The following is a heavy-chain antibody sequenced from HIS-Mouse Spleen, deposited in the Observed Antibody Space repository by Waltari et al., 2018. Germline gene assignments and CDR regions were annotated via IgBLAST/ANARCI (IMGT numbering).Heavy chain of an antibody. Sequence: QVQLQESGPGLVKPSETLSLTCTVSGGSISSYYWSWIRQPPGKGLEWIGYIYYSGSTNYNPSLKSRVTISVDTSKNQFSLKLSSVTAADTAVYYCARRGLRLGELSFGDDAFDIWGQGTMVTVSS. D-gene: IGHD3-16*02. CDR1: GGSISSYY. CDR2: IYYSGST. CDR3: ARRGLRLGELSFGDDAFDI. V-gene: IGHV4-59*08. J-gene: IGHJ3*02.